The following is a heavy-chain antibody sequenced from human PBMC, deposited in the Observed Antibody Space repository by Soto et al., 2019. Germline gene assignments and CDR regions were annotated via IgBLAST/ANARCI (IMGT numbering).Heavy chain of an antibody. D-gene: IGHD3-22*01. V-gene: IGHV1-2*02. Sequence: ASVKVSCKAAGYTFTGYYMHWVRQAPGQGLEWMGWINPNSGGTNYAQKFQGRVTMTRDTSISTAYMELSRLRSDDTAVYYCARDTPLYDSSGYYHYYYYYYGMDVWGQGTKVTVSS. CDR2: INPNSGGT. CDR1: GYTFTGYY. CDR3: ARDTPLYDSSGYYHYYYYYYGMDV. J-gene: IGHJ6*02.